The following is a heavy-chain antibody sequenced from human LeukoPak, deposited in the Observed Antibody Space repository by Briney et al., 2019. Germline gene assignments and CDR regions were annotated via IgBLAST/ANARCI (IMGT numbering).Heavy chain of an antibody. Sequence: SETLSLTCTVSGGSISSGSYYWSWIRQPAGKGLEWIGRIYTSGSTNYNPSLKSRVTISVDTSKNQFSLKLSSVTAADTAVYYCARVGLYGSGSYVYYYYYMDVWGKGTTVTISS. CDR1: GGSISSGSYY. CDR3: ARVGLYGSGSYVYYYYYMDV. CDR2: IYTSGST. V-gene: IGHV4-61*02. D-gene: IGHD3-10*01. J-gene: IGHJ6*03.